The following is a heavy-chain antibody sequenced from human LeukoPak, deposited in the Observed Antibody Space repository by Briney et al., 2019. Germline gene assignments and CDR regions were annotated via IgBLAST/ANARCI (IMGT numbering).Heavy chain of an antibody. Sequence: ASVKVSCKASGYTFTSYYMHWVRQAPGQGLEWMGINNPSGGSTSYAQKFQGGVTMTRYTSTSTVYMELSSLRSEDTAVYYCARDWEEWFGELLYPLGYWGQGTLVTVSS. CDR2: NNPSGGST. V-gene: IGHV1-46*01. CDR3: ARDWEEWFGELLYPLGY. CDR1: GYTFTSYY. J-gene: IGHJ4*02. D-gene: IGHD3-10*01.